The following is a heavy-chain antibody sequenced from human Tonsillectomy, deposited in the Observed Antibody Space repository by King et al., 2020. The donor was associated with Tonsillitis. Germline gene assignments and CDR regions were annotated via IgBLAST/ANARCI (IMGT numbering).Heavy chain of an antibody. Sequence: VQLVESGGGLVKPGGSLRLSCAASGFHFRDHYMSWIRQAPGKGLEWVSYISFTGSTIYYADSVKGRFTISRDNAKNSLYLQMNSLRAEDTAVYYCAREPLPYTSGWVDYWGQGTLVTVSS. CDR2: ISFTGSTI. CDR3: AREPLPYTSGWVDY. CDR1: GFHFRDHY. J-gene: IGHJ4*02. D-gene: IGHD6-19*01. V-gene: IGHV3-11*01.